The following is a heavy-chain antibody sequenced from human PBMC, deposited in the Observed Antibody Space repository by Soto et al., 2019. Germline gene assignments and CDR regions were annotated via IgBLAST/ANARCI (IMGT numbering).Heavy chain of an antibody. V-gene: IGHV4-59*12. CDR2: IYYSGST. D-gene: IGHD2-21*01. J-gene: IGHJ4*02. CDR3: AREGSYCAYNCAQGIQLGLGNF. CDR1: GSIGDFC. Sequence: GSIGDFCCRRILKHKGKGLEWIGYIYYSGSTNYNPSLKSRVAMSVDTSKNHFSLNLSSVTAADMAVYYCAREGSYCAYNCAQGIQLGLGNFGGQRARASVSS.